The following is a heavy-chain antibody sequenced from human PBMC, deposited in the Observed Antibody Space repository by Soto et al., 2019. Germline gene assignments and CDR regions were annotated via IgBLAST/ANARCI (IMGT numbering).Heavy chain of an antibody. D-gene: IGHD6-25*01. J-gene: IGHJ4*02. Sequence: QLQLQESGPGLVKPSETLSLTCTVSGGSISSSTYYWGWIRQPPGKGLEWIGSIYYSGRTYYNPSLKSRVTMSVDTSKNQFSLKLSSVTAADTAVYYCARHRVAALHFDSWGQGTLVTVSS. CDR2: IYYSGRT. CDR1: GGSISSSTYY. CDR3: ARHRVAALHFDS. V-gene: IGHV4-39*01.